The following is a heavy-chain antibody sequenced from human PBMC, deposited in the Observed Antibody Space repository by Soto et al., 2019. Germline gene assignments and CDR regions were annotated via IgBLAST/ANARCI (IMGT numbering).Heavy chain of an antibody. D-gene: IGHD6-13*01. CDR3: ARNYIAGGNFDH. CDR2: IYYSGST. CDR1: GGSVSTGGYY. V-gene: IGHV4-31*03. Sequence: QVQLQESGPGLVKPSQTLSLTCPVSGGSVSTGGYYWFWIRPHPGQGLEWIGYIYYSGSTYYSPSLKSRVTISVDTSKNQFALRLSSVTAADTAVYYCARNYIAGGNFDHWGQGTLVTVSS. J-gene: IGHJ4*02.